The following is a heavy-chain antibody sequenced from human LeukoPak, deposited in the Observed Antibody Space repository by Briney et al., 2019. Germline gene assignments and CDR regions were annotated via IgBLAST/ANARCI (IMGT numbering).Heavy chain of an antibody. CDR3: ASQGAFDI. J-gene: IGHJ3*02. CDR1: GFTFSNYN. CDR2: ISSSSSTI. Sequence: GGSLRLSCEASGFTFSNYNMNWVRQAPGKGLEWVSYISSSSSTIYYADSVKGRSTISRDNAKNSLYLQMNTLRAEDTAVYYCASQGAFDIWGQGTMVTVSS. V-gene: IGHV3-48*01.